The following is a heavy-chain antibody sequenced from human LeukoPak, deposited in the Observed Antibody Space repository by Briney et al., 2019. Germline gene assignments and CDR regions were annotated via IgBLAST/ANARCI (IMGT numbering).Heavy chain of an antibody. V-gene: IGHV3-23*01. D-gene: IGHD6-19*01. CDR1: GFTFSSYS. Sequence: GGSLRLSCAASGFTFSSYSMNWVRQAPGKGLEWVSAISGSGDSTHYADSVKGRFTISRDNSNSMLYLQMNSLRAEDTARYYCAARPTSAPVAPSDFWGQGTLVTVSS. CDR2: ISGSGDST. CDR3: AARPTSAPVAPSDF. J-gene: IGHJ4*02.